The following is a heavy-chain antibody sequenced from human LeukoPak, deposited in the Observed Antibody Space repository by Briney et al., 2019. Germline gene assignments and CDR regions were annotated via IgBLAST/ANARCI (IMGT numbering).Heavy chain of an antibody. J-gene: IGHJ4*02. CDR3: ARHALATPPTN. CDR2: IYPGDSDT. Sequence: GASLKISSKGSGYSFTSYWIGWVRQMPGKGLEWMGIIYPGDSDTRYSPSFQGQVTISADKSISTAYLQWSSLKASDTALYYCARHALATPPTNWGQGTLVTVSS. D-gene: IGHD5-12*01. V-gene: IGHV5-51*01. CDR1: GYSFTSYW.